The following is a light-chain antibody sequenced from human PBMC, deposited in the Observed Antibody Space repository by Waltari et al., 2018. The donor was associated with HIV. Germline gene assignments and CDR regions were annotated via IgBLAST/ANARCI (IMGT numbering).Light chain of an antibody. Sequence: QLVLTQSPSASASLGASVKLTCTLSSGHINYAIAWHQQQPEKGPRYLMKINSDGSHSEGDGIPDRFSGSSSGAERYLTISSLQSEDEADYYCQTWGTPHVVFGGGTKLTVL. J-gene: IGLJ2*01. CDR3: QTWGTPHVV. CDR1: SGHINYA. CDR2: INSDGSH. V-gene: IGLV4-69*01.